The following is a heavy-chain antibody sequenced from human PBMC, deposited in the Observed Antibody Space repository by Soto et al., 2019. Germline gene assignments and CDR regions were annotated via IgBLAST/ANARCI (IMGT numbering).Heavy chain of an antibody. CDR1: GFTFSRFE. V-gene: IGHV3-48*03. CDR3: TRAAWFPYLSFY. J-gene: IGHJ4*02. D-gene: IGHD3-10*01. CDR2: ISSSGSTA. Sequence: GSLRLSCAASGFTFSRFELHWVRQAPGKGLEWISYISSSGSTAYYASSVEGRFTISRDNANNSVYLQMDSLRAEDTALYYCTRAAWFPYLSFYWGQGALVTVSS.